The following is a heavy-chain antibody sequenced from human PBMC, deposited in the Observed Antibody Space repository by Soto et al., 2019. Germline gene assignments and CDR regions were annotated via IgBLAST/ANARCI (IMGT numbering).Heavy chain of an antibody. D-gene: IGHD6-13*01. Sequence: QVQLVESGGGVVQPGRSLRLSCAASGFTFSSYGMHWVRQAPGKGLEWVAVIWYDGSNKYYADSVKGRFTISRDNSKNTLYLQMNSLRAEDTAVYYCARDRNLYSSSCSLDHWGQGTLVTVSS. CDR1: GFTFSSYG. CDR2: IWYDGSNK. J-gene: IGHJ4*02. V-gene: IGHV3-33*01. CDR3: ARDRNLYSSSCSLDH.